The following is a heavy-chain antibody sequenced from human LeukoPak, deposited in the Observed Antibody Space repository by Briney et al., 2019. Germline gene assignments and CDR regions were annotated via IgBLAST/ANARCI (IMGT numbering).Heavy chain of an antibody. CDR1: GGTFSSYA. D-gene: IGHD3-3*01. CDR3: AREAHITIFGVVPGDAFDI. J-gene: IGHJ3*02. CDR2: IIPIFGTA. V-gene: IGHV1-69*05. Sequence: ASVKVSCKASGGTFSSYAISWVRQAPGQGLEWMGRIIPIFGTANYAQKFQGRVTITTDESTSTAYMELSSLRSEDTAVYYCAREAHITIFGVVPGDAFDIWGQRTMVTVSS.